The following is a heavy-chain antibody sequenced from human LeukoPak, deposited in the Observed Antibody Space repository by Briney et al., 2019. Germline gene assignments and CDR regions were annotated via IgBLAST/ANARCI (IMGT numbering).Heavy chain of an antibody. CDR3: ARERGYSYGPPYYFDY. Sequence: GGSLRLSCAASGFTFSSYSMNWVRQAPGKGLEWVSFISTSSSYIHNADSVKGRFTISRDNAKNSLYLQMNSLRAEDTAVYYCARERGYSYGPPYYFDYWGQGTLVTVSS. V-gene: IGHV3-21*01. J-gene: IGHJ4*02. CDR2: ISTSSSYI. CDR1: GFTFSSYS. D-gene: IGHD5-18*01.